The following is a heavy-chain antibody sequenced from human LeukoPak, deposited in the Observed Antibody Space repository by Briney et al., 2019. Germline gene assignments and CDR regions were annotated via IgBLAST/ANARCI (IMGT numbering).Heavy chain of an antibody. CDR3: AKGITAADTGLDY. J-gene: IGHJ4*02. CDR1: GFTFSSYA. D-gene: IGHD6-13*01. Sequence: PGGSLRLSCAASGFTFSSYAMHWVRQAPGKGLEWVAIISFDGSNKYYVDSVKGRFTISRDISKNTLYLQMNSLRAEDTALYYCAKGITAADTGLDYWGQGTLVTVSS. CDR2: ISFDGSNK. V-gene: IGHV3-30-3*01.